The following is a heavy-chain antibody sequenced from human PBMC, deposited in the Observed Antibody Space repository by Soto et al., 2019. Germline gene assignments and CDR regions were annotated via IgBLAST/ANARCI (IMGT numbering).Heavy chain of an antibody. V-gene: IGHV3-30-3*01. Sequence: QVQLVESGGGVVQPGRSLRLSCAASGFTFSSYAMHWVRQAPGKGLEWVAVISYDGSNKYYADSVKGRFTISRDNSKNTLYLQMNSLRAEDTAVYYCARPKSNYYDSSGYYPSPIDYWGQGTLVTVSS. D-gene: IGHD3-22*01. CDR1: GFTFSSYA. CDR2: ISYDGSNK. CDR3: ARPKSNYYDSSGYYPSPIDY. J-gene: IGHJ4*02.